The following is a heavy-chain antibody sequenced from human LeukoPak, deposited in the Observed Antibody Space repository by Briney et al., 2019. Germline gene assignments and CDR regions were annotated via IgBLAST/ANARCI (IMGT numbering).Heavy chain of an antibody. CDR1: GGSISSSSYY. CDR3: AGLSGSSIDY. D-gene: IGHD1-26*01. J-gene: IGHJ4*02. CDR2: IYYSGST. Sequence: PSETLSLTCTVSGGSISSSSYYWGWIRQPPGKGLEWIGSIYYSGSTYYNPSLKSRVTISVDTSKNQFSLKLSSVTAADTAVYYCAGLSGSSIDYWGQGTLVTVSS. V-gene: IGHV4-39*01.